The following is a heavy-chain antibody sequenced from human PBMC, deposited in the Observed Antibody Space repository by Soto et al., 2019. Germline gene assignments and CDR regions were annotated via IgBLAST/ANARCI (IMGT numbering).Heavy chain of an antibody. J-gene: IGHJ4*02. Sequence: ASVKVSWKASGYTFTSYYMHWVRQAPGQGLEWMGIINPSGGSTSYAQKFQGRVTMTRDTSTSTVYMELSSLRSEDTAVYYCARLNYYDSSGYYYHFAYRAQRTLVTVSS. V-gene: IGHV1-46*01. CDR3: ARLNYYDSSGYYYHFAY. D-gene: IGHD3-22*01. CDR1: GYTFTSYY. CDR2: INPSGGST.